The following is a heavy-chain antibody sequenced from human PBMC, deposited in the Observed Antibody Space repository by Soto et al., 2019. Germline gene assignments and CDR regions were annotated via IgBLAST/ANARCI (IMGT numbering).Heavy chain of an antibody. Sequence: GGSLRLSCAASGFTFSDYYMSWIRQAPGKGLEWVSYISSSGSTIYYADSVKGRFTISRDNAKNSLYLQMNSLRAEDTAVYYCSRVGIAAAVEDMDVWRHGTTITDS. CDR3: SRVGIAAAVEDMDV. J-gene: IGHJ6*02. V-gene: IGHV3-11*01. CDR1: GFTFSDYY. D-gene: IGHD6-13*01. CDR2: ISSSGSTI.